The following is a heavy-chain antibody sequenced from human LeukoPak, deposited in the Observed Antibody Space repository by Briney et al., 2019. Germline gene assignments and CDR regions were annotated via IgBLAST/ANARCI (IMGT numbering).Heavy chain of an antibody. CDR2: IKQDGSET. J-gene: IGHJ6*02. V-gene: IGHV3-7*01. D-gene: IGHD6-19*01. CDR3: ARDQWLAYYYHGMDV. CDR1: GFTFRTHD. Sequence: PGGSLRLSCAASGFTFRTHDMHWVRQAPGKGLEWVANIKQDGSETYYVDSVKGRFTISRDNAKNSLYLQMNSLRAEDTAIYYCARDQWLAYYYHGMDVWGQGTTVTVSS.